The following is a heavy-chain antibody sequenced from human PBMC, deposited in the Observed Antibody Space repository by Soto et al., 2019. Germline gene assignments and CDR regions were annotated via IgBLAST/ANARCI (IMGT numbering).Heavy chain of an antibody. CDR3: ARDGYYDSSGYYPNWFDP. CDR2: IYTSGST. Sequence: SETLSLTCTVSGGSISSYYWSWIRQPAGKGLEWIGRIYTSGSTNYNPSLKSRVTMSVDTSKSQFSLKLSSVTAADTAVYYCARDGYYDSSGYYPNWFDPWGQGTLVTVSS. V-gene: IGHV4-4*07. CDR1: GGSISSYY. D-gene: IGHD3-22*01. J-gene: IGHJ5*02.